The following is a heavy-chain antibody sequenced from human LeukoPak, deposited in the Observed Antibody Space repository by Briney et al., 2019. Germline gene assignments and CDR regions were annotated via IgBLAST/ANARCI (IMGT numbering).Heavy chain of an antibody. D-gene: IGHD3-10*01. J-gene: IGHJ4*02. CDR3: ARATASGSGRAYDH. Sequence: SETLSLTCAVYGESMIGHYWTWIRQPPGKRLEWIGEIHHSGGTNSNPSLKNRVTMSIDKSKNQFSLKLKSVTAADTAVYYCARATASGSGRAYDHWAQGNLVPVSS. V-gene: IGHV4-34*01. CDR2: IHHSGGT. CDR1: GESMIGHY.